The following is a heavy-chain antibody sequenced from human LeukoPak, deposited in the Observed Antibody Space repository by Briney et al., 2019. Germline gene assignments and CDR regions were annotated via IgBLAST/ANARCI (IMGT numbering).Heavy chain of an antibody. CDR1: GYTFTSYG. V-gene: IGHV1-18*01. D-gene: IGHD6-13*01. J-gene: IGHJ4*02. CDR2: ISAYNGNT. Sequence: ASAKVSCKASGYTFTSYGISWVRQAPGQGLEWMGWISAYNGNTNYAQKLQGRVTMTTDTSTSTAYMELRSLRSDDTAVYSCARAPWSSSQYYFDYWGQGTLVTVSS. CDR3: ARAPWSSSQYYFDY.